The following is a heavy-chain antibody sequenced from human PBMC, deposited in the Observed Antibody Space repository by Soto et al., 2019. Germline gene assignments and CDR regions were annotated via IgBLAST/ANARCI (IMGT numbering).Heavy chain of an antibody. Sequence: PXXTLSLTCTVSGGSITSYYWSWILQPPGKGLEWIGYXYYSGXTHYNHYLKSXXTISVDTXXTQFYLKLSSVTAADTAVYYCAGLRTVITKVDYWVQGSLVTVSS. CDR1: GGSITSYY. CDR3: AGLRTVITKVDY. V-gene: IGHV4-59*01. J-gene: IGHJ4*02. D-gene: IGHD4-17*01. CDR2: XYYSGXT.